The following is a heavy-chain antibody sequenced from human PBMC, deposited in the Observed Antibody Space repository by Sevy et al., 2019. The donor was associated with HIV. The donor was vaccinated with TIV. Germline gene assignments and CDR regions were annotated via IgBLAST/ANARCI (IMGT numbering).Heavy chain of an antibody. V-gene: IGHV3-23*01. D-gene: IGHD6-6*01. CDR1: GFTFSSYA. Sequence: GGSLRLSCAASGFTFSSYAMSWVRQAPGNGLEWVSAISGSGGSTYYADSVKGRFTISRDNSKNTLYLQMNSLRAEDTAVYYCAKDPPEYSSSSGADAFDIWGQGTLVTVSS. J-gene: IGHJ3*02. CDR2: ISGSGGST. CDR3: AKDPPEYSSSSGADAFDI.